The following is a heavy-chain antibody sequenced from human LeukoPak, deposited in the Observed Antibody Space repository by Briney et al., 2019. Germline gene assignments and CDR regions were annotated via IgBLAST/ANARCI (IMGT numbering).Heavy chain of an antibody. CDR1: GFTFGDYA. CDR2: IRSKAYGGTT. V-gene: IGHV3-49*03. Sequence: GGSLRLSCTASGFTFGDYAMSWFRQAPGKGLEWVGFIRSKAYGGTTEYAASVKGRFTISRDDSKSIAYLQMNSLKTEDTAVYYCTRDRIETYYYDSSGYLPVAFGIWGQGTMVTVSS. CDR3: TRDRIETYYYDSSGYLPVAFGI. D-gene: IGHD3-22*01. J-gene: IGHJ3*02.